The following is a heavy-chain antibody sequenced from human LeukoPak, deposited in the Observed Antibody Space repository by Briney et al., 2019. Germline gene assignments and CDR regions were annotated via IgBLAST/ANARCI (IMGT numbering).Heavy chain of an antibody. V-gene: IGHV3-23*01. Sequence: GGSLRLSCAASGFTFSSYAMSWVRQAPGKGLEWISAISGSGGTTYYADSVKGRFTISRDSSKNTLYLQMNSLRAEDTAVYYCVKGGGNVRRYFEYWGQGTLVTVSS. CDR2: ISGSGGTT. D-gene: IGHD4-23*01. CDR3: VKGGGNVRRYFEY. J-gene: IGHJ4*02. CDR1: GFTFSSYA.